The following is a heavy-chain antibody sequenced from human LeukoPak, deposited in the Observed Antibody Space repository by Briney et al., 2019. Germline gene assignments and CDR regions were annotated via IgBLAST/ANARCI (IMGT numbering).Heavy chain of an antibody. Sequence: GGSLRLSCAASGFTFSSYAMHWVRQAPGKGLEWVAVISYDGSNKYYADSVKGRFTISRDNSKNTLYLQMNSLRAEDTAVYYCARHLHYYGSGSFTDWGQGTLVTVSS. CDR1: GFTFSSYA. D-gene: IGHD3-10*01. CDR2: ISYDGSNK. CDR3: ARHLHYYGSGSFTD. V-gene: IGHV3-30-3*01. J-gene: IGHJ4*02.